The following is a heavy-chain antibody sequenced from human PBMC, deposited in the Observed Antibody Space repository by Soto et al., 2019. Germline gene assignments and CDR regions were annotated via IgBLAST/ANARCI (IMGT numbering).Heavy chain of an antibody. CDR3: ASEGVAVSGTRLYYYYGMDV. V-gene: IGHV1-18*01. D-gene: IGHD6-19*01. CDR2: ISAYNGNT. J-gene: IGHJ6*02. Sequence: QVQLVQSGAEVKKPGASVKVSCKASGYTFTSYGISWVRQAPGQGLEWMGWISAYNGNTNYAQKLQGRVTMTTDTSTSTAYRELRSLRSDDTAVSYCASEGVAVSGTRLYYYYGMDVWGQGTTVTVSS. CDR1: GYTFTSYG.